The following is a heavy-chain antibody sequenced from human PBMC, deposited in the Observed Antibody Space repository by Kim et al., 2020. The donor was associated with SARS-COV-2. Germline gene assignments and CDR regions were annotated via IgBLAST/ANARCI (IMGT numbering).Heavy chain of an antibody. D-gene: IGHD6-13*01. Sequence: GGSLRLSCAASGFTFSSYAMHWVRQAPGKGLEWVAVISYDGSNKYYADSVKGRFTISRDNSKNTLYLQMNSLRAEDTAVYYCARAFTPGYSSSWYYFDY. J-gene: IGHJ4*01. CDR1: GFTFSSYA. CDR3: ARAFTPGYSSSWYYFDY. CDR2: ISYDGSNK. V-gene: IGHV3-30*04.